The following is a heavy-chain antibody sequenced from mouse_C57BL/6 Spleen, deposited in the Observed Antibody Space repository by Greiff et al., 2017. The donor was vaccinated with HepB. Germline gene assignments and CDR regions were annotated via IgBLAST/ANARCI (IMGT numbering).Heavy chain of an antibody. CDR2: INPSSGYT. D-gene: IGHD2-4*01. CDR1: GYTFTSYT. J-gene: IGHJ4*01. V-gene: IGHV1-4*01. Sequence: VQLQESGAELARPGASVKMSCKASGYTFTSYTMHWVKQRPGQGLEWIGYINPSSGYTKYNQKFKDKATLTADKSSSTAYMQLSSLTSEDSAVYYCARDYDYDVDYAMDYWGQGTSVTVSS. CDR3: ARDYDYDVDYAMDY.